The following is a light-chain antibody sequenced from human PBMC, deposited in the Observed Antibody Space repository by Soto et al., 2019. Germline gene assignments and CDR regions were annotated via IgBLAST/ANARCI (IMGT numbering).Light chain of an antibody. J-gene: IGKJ4*01. CDR2: GAS. CDR3: QQYNNWPLLT. Sequence: EILMTQSPATLSVSPGERATLSCRASQSVSINLAWYQQKPGQAPRLLIYGASTRATGISARFSGSGSGTEFTLTISSLQSEDFAIYYCQQYNNWPLLTFGGGTKVEIK. CDR1: QSVSIN. V-gene: IGKV3D-15*01.